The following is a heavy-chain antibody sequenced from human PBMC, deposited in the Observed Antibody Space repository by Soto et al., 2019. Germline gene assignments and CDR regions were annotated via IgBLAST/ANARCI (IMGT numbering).Heavy chain of an antibody. CDR1: GGSISSSNW. V-gene: IGHV4-4*02. Sequence: QVQLQESGPGLVKPSGTLSLTCAVSGGSISSSNWWSWVRQPPGKGLEWIGEIYHSGSTNYNPSLESRVTISVDKSKNQFSLKLSSVTAADTAVYYCARGGSYGSGSFLVDWGQGTLVTVSS. CDR2: IYHSGST. J-gene: IGHJ4*02. D-gene: IGHD3-10*01. CDR3: ARGGSYGSGSFLVD.